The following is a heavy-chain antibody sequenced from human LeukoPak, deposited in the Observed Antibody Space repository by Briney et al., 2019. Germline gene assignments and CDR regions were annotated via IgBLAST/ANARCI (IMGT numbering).Heavy chain of an antibody. V-gene: IGHV3-72*01. Sequence: GGSLRLSCAASGFTFSDYYMDWVRQAPGKGLEWVGRIRNKANSHTTEYATSVKGRFTISRDDSKNSQYLEMNSLKTEDTAVYYCARVRSGLDYWGQGTLVTVSS. CDR1: GFTFSDYY. CDR2: IRNKANSHTT. J-gene: IGHJ4*02. CDR3: ARVRSGLDY. D-gene: IGHD2-8*02.